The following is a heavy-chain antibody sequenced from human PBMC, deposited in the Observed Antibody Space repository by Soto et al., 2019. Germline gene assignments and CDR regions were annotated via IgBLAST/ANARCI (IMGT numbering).Heavy chain of an antibody. CDR1: GYTFTSYY. Sequence: ASVKVSCKASGYTFTSYYMHWVRQAPGQGLEWMGIINPSGGSTSYAQKFQGRVTMTRDTSTSTVYMELSSLRSEDTAVYYCAREQAGAAAGTSVKSNGMDVWGQGTTVTVSS. D-gene: IGHD6-13*01. V-gene: IGHV1-46*01. CDR3: AREQAGAAAGTSVKSNGMDV. CDR2: INPSGGST. J-gene: IGHJ6*02.